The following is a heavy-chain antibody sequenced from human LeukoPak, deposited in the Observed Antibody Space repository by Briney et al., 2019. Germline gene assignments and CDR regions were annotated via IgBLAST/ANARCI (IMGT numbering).Heavy chain of an antibody. Sequence: GESLRLSCAASGFTFSSYWMSWVRQAPGKGLEWVANIKQDGSDYYYVDSVKGRFTISRDNAKNSLYLQMNSLRAEDTAVYYCAREQTPVIHYYFDSWGQGTLVTVSS. J-gene: IGHJ4*02. CDR3: AREQTPVIHYYFDS. CDR2: IKQDGSDY. V-gene: IGHV3-7*01. CDR1: GFTFSSYW. D-gene: IGHD3-16*02.